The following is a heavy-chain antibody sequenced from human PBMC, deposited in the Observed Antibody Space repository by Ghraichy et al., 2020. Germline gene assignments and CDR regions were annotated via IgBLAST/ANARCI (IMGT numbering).Heavy chain of an antibody. Sequence: GGSLRLSCVVSGFSFGDYDMHWVRQGTGRGLEWVSSIGTLGDTYYPGSVVGRFTISRDNATGSLYLQMNSLRAGDTAVYYCARGLQGYCNYTNCPFDQWGHGTLVTVSS. V-gene: IGHV3-13*01. J-gene: IGHJ4*01. CDR2: IGTLGDT. CDR3: ARGLQGYCNYTNCPFDQ. CDR1: GFSFGDYD. D-gene: IGHD2-2*01.